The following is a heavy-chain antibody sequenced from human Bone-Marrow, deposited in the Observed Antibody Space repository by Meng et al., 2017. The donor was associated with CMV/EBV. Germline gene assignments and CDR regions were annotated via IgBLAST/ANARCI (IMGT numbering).Heavy chain of an antibody. CDR1: RFTVSSNY. V-gene: IGHV3-23*01. D-gene: IGHD2-2*01. Sequence: GESLKISCAASRFTVSSNYMSWVRQAPGKGLEWVSAISGSGGSTYYADSVKGRFTISRDNSKNTLYLQMNSLRAEDTAVYYCARGGSQLLFDAFDIWGQGTRVTVSS. CDR3: ARGGSQLLFDAFDI. CDR2: ISGSGGST. J-gene: IGHJ3*02.